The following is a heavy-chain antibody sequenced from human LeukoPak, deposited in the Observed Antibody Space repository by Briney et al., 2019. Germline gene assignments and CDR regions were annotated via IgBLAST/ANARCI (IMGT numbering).Heavy chain of an antibody. Sequence: SQTLSLTCTVSGGSISSGGDFWSWIRQSPGKGLEWIGYIYHTGSTYYNPSLKSRVTISVDTSKNQFSLKLSSVTAADTAVYYCARDASVVPAAMGAFDIWGQGTMVTVSS. CDR2: IYHTGST. CDR1: GGSISSGGDF. J-gene: IGHJ3*02. V-gene: IGHV4-30-2*06. D-gene: IGHD2-2*01. CDR3: ARDASVVPAAMGAFDI.